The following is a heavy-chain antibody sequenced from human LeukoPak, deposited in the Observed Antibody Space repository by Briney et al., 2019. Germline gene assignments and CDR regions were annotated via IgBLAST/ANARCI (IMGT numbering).Heavy chain of an antibody. J-gene: IGHJ4*02. D-gene: IGHD3-3*01. Sequence: GGSLRLSCAASGFTFSSYAMHWVRQAPGKGLEWVAVISYDGSNKYYADSVKGRFTISRDNSKNTLYLQMNSLRAEDTAVYYCARARYDFWSGYSYYFDYWGQGTLVTVSS. CDR1: GFTFSSYA. V-gene: IGHV3-30*04. CDR3: ARARYDFWSGYSYYFDY. CDR2: ISYDGSNK.